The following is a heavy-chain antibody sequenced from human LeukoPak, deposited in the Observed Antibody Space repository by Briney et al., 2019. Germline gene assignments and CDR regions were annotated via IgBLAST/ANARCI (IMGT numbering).Heavy chain of an antibody. J-gene: IGHJ3*02. CDR2: ISAYNGNT. D-gene: IGHD1-20*01. CDR1: GYTFTSYG. V-gene: IGHV1-18*01. Sequence: ASVKVSCKASGYTFTSYGISWVRQAPGQGLEWMGWISAYNGNTNYAQKLQGRVTMTTDTSTSTAYMELRSLRSDDTAVYYCASYLTYNWNDEDAFDIWGQGTMVTVSS. CDR3: ASYLTYNWNDEDAFDI.